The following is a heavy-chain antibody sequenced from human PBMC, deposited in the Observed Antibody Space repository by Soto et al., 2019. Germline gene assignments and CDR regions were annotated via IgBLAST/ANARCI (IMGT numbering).Heavy chain of an antibody. Sequence: ETLSLTCTVSGGSQSSDNYWSWIRQPPGKGLEWIGHIYYSGTTNYNHSLKSRVTISLHTSKSQSSLRLSSVTAADTAVYYCARAPRDAIPDYWGQGTLVTVSS. CDR1: GGSQSSDNY. D-gene: IGHD2-2*01. J-gene: IGHJ4*02. V-gene: IGHV4-61*01. CDR2: IYYSGTT. CDR3: ARAPRDAIPDY.